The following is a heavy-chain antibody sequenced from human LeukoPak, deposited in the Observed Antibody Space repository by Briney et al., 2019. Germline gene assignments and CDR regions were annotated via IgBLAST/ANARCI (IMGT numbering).Heavy chain of an antibody. CDR1: GGSFSGYY. CDR3: ARAVFGVVINAFDI. V-gene: IGHV4-34*01. J-gene: IGHJ3*02. Sequence: SETLSLTCTVFGGSFSGYYWSWIRQPPDKGLEWIGEINPSGSTNYNPSLKTRVTISVDTSKNQFSLKLSSVTAADTAVYYCARAVFGVVINAFDIWGQGTMVTVSS. D-gene: IGHD3-3*01. CDR2: INPSGST.